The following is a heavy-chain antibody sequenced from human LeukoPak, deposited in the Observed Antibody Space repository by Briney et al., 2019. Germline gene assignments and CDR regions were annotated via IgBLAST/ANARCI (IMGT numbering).Heavy chain of an antibody. CDR3: ARDEYDYVWGSYRPYYGMDV. V-gene: IGHV1-2*02. CDR2: INPNSGGT. D-gene: IGHD3-16*02. CDR1: GYTFTGYY. J-gene: IGHJ6*02. Sequence: ASVKVSCKASGYTFTGYYMHWVRQAPGQGLEWMGWINPNSGGTNYAQKFQGRVTMTRDTSISTAYMELSRLRSDDTAVYYCARDEYDYVWGSYRPYYGMDVWGQGTTVTVSS.